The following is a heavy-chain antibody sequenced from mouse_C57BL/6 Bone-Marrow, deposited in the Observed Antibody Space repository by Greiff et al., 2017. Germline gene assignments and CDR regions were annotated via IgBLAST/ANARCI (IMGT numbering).Heavy chain of an antibody. Sequence: DVKLVESGPGLAKPSQTLSLTCSVTGYSITSDYWNWIRKFPGNKLEYMGYISYSGSTYYNPSLKSRISITRDTSKNQYYLQLNSVTTEDTATYYCARYASSDGYYFDYWGQGTTLTVSS. CDR3: ARYASSDGYYFDY. D-gene: IGHD2-3*01. CDR2: ISYSGST. J-gene: IGHJ2*01. CDR1: GYSITSDY. V-gene: IGHV3-8*01.